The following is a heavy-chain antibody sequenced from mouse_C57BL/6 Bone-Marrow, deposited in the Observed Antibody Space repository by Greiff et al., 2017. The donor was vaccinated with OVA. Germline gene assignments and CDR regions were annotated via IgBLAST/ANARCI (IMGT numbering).Heavy chain of an antibody. Sequence: EVKLMESGGGLVQPGGSLKLSCAASGFTFSDYYLYWVRQTPEKRLEWVAYISNGGGSTYYPDTVTGRFTISRDNAKNTLYLQMSRLKSEDTAMYYCARLTYGNGAMDYWGQGTSVTVSS. CDR2: ISNGGGST. CDR3: ARLTYGNGAMDY. CDR1: GFTFSDYY. D-gene: IGHD2-10*02. V-gene: IGHV5-12*01. J-gene: IGHJ4*01.